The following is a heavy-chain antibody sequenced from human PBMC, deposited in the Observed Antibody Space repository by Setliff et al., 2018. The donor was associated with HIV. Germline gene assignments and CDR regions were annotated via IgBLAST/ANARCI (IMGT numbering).Heavy chain of an antibody. Sequence: SETLSLTCTVSGGSISSGSYYWSWIRQPAGKGLEWMGLIYTSGRTNYNPSLKSRVTISVDTSKNQFSLTLNSVTAADTAVYYCARWVYDSGSGYFIDYWGQGTMVTVSS. V-gene: IGHV4-61*02. J-gene: IGHJ4*03. D-gene: IGHD5-12*01. CDR1: GGSISSGSYY. CDR2: IYTSGRT. CDR3: ARWVYDSGSGYFIDY.